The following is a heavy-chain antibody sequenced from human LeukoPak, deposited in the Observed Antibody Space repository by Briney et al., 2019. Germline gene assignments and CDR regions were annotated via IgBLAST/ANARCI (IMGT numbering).Heavy chain of an antibody. CDR1: GFTFSSYS. Sequence: HSGGSLRLSCAASGFTFSSYSMSWVRQAPGKGLEWVAYISSSSSTLHYADPVKGRFTISRDNANNSLYLQMNSLRDEDTAVYYCARDGRPFDIWGQGTMVTVSS. CDR3: ARDGRPFDI. V-gene: IGHV3-48*02. J-gene: IGHJ3*02. CDR2: ISSSSSTL.